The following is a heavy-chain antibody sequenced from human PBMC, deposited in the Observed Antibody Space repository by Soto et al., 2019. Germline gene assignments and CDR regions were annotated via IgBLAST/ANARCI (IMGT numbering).Heavy chain of an antibody. CDR2: IYPSDSDT. V-gene: IGHV5-51*01. CDR3: ARPANTVADHFDL. CDR1: GYTFTIYW. D-gene: IGHD4-17*01. J-gene: IGHJ4*02. Sequence: GGSLKISCQGSGYTFTIYWIGWVRQMPGKGLEWMGIIYPSDSDTRYNPSFQGQVTISADQSINTAYLQWDSLKASDTAIYYCARPANTVADHFDLWGQGTPVTVSS.